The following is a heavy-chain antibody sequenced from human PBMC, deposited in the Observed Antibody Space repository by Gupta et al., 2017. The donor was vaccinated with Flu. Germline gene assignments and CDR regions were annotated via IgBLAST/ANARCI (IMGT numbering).Heavy chain of an antibody. J-gene: IGHJ6*02. CDR3: ASTYDSSGYYYGMDV. D-gene: IGHD3-22*01. CDR1: GCTFSSYR. V-gene: IGHV3-21*01. CDR2: ISSSSSYI. Sequence: EVQLVESGGGLVKPGGSLILSCAASGCTFSSYRMNWVSQAPGKGLGWVSSISSSSSYIYYADSVKGRFTISRDNAKNSLYLQMNSLRAEDTAVYYCASTYDSSGYYYGMDVWGQGTTVTVSS.